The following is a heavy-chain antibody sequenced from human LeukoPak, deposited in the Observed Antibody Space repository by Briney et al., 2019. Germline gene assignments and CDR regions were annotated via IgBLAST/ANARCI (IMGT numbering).Heavy chain of an antibody. CDR3: ATDRDNSDWQKRFDS. D-gene: IGHD2-21*02. J-gene: IGHJ4*02. CDR2: INQDASEI. CDR1: GFTFSTYW. V-gene: IGHV3-7*01. Sequence: GGSLRLSCAASGFTFSTYWMNWYRQAPWKGLEWVGNINQDASEINYVDSVRGRFTISRDNAKNSLHLQMNSLRAEDTAVYYCATDRDNSDWQKRFDSWGQGTLVTVSS.